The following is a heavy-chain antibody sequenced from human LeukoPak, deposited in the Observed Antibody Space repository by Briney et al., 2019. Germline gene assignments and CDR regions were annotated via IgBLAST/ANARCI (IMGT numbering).Heavy chain of an antibody. CDR3: ARDWAYNGGSYGVD. CDR1: GFTFSSYW. V-gene: IGHV3-7*01. D-gene: IGHD1-26*01. Sequence: GGSLRLSCPASGFTFSSYWMSWVRQAPGKGLEWVANIKQDGSEKCYVDSVKGRFTISRDNAKNSLYLQMNSLRAEDTAVYYCARDWAYNGGSYGVDWGQGTLVTVSS. CDR2: IKQDGSEK. J-gene: IGHJ4*02.